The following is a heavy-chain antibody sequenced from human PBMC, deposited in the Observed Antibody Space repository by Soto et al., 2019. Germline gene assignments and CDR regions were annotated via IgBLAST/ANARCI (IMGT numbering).Heavy chain of an antibody. J-gene: IGHJ6*02. V-gene: IGHV1-69*13. CDR3: ARMVATDRYYYYGMDV. Sequence: SVKVSCKDPGGTFSSYAISWVRQAPGQGLEWMGGIIPIFGTANYAQKFQGRVTITADESTSTAYMELSSLRSEDTAVYYCARMVATDRYYYYGMDVWGQGTTVTVSS. CDR2: IIPIFGTA. D-gene: IGHD5-12*01. CDR1: GGTFSSYA.